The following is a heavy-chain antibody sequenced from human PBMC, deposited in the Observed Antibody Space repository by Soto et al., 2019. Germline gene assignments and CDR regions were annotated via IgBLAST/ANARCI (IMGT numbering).Heavy chain of an antibody. CDR3: ATTSKYYYDSSVLDLAAFDI. J-gene: IGHJ3*02. D-gene: IGHD3-22*01. CDR1: GGSISSYY. CDR2: IYTSGST. Sequence: PSETLSLTXTVSGGSISSYYWSWIRQPAGKGLEWIGRIYTSGSTNYNPSLKSRVTMSVDTSKNQFSLKLSSVTAADTAVYYCATTSKYYYDSSVLDLAAFDIWGQGTMVTVSS. V-gene: IGHV4-4*07.